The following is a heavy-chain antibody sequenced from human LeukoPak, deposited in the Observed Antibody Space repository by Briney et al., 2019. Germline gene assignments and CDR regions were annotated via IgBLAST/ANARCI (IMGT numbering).Heavy chain of an antibody. CDR3: AKHLHYTSGSDSGMHV. CDR1: GFTFSTYA. Sequence: GSLRLSCAASGFTFSTYAMSWVRQAPGKGLEWVSANSGSGDTTYYAASVKGRFTISRDNSKNTLYLQMNSLRAEDTDVYYCAKHLHYTSGSDSGMHVWGQGTTVTVSS. V-gene: IGHV3-23*01. D-gene: IGHD6-19*01. J-gene: IGHJ6*02. CDR2: NSGSGDTT.